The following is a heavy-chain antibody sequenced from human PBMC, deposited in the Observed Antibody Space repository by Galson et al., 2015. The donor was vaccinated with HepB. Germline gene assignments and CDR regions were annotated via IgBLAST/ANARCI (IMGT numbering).Heavy chain of an antibody. CDR3: ARHFRGTYAFDI. CDR2: ISYSGST. Sequence: SETLSLTCTVSGGSISSNSYYWGWIRQPPGKGLEWIATISYSGSTYYNPSLKSRVAISIDTSKNQFSLKLSSVTAADTAVYYCARHFRGTYAFDIWGQGTMVTVSS. J-gene: IGHJ3*02. CDR1: GGSISSNSYY. D-gene: IGHD1-1*01. V-gene: IGHV4-39*01.